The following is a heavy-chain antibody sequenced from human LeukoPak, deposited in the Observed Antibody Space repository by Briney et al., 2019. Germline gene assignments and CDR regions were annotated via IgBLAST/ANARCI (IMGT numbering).Heavy chain of an antibody. J-gene: IGHJ4*02. CDR3: ARDSYGDLNY. CDR1: GASVSSGGYC. V-gene: IGHV4-61*03. CDR2: MYYSGST. D-gene: IGHD4-17*01. Sequence: SETLSLTCTVSGASVSSGGYCWGWLRQPPGKGLEWFGYMYYSGSTNYNTALKRRFTISVQTSNNHFSLKLSSVPAADSAVYYCARDSYGDLNYWGPGTLVTVSS.